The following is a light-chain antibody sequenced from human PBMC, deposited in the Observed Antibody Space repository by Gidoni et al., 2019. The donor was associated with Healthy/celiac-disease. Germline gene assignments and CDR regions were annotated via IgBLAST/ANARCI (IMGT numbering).Light chain of an antibody. CDR2: GKN. V-gene: IGLV3-19*01. Sequence: SAAQTPYHAVSVAWGQTVRITCQGDRLRSYYASWFQQNPGQAPVLVIYGKNYRPSGTPDPFSGSSSGNTASLTLTGSQVEDEADYYCNSRACSGNPSVVFGGGTKLTVL. J-gene: IGLJ2*01. CDR3: NSRACSGNPSVV. CDR1: RLRSYY.